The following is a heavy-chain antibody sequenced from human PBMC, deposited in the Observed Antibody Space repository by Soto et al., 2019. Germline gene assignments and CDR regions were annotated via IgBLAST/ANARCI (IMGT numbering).Heavy chain of an antibody. CDR3: ATEAVPGLIHLVSGLDI. Sequence: GGSLRLSCAASGFTFSSYWMSWVRQAPGKGLEWVANIKQDGSEKYYVDSVKGRFTISRDNAKNSLYLQMNSLRAEDTAVYYCATEAVPGLIHLVSGLDIWGPGTML. CDR2: IKQDGSEK. J-gene: IGHJ3*02. V-gene: IGHV3-7*03. D-gene: IGHD3-9*01. CDR1: GFTFSSYW.